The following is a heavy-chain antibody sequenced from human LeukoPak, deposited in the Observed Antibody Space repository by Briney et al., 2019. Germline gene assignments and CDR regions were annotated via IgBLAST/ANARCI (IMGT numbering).Heavy chain of an antibody. J-gene: IGHJ4*02. V-gene: IGHV1-2*02. CDR3: AKEISIAAPGDYFDY. CDR1: GYTFTGYY. D-gene: IGHD6-6*01. CDR2: INPNSGGT. Sequence: ASVKVSCKASGYTFTGYYMNWVRQAPGQGLEWMGWINPNSGGTNYAQKFQGRVTMTRDTSISTAYMELSRLRSDDTAVYYCAKEISIAAPGDYFDYWGQGTLVTVSS.